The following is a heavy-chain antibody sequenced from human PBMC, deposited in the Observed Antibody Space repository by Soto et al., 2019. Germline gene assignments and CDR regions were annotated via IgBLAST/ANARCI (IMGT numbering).Heavy chain of an antibody. CDR3: ARQGTRRYYFDY. CDR2: IYYSGST. CDR1: GGSISSSSYY. J-gene: IGHJ4*02. D-gene: IGHD3-3*01. V-gene: IGHV4-39*01. Sequence: QLQLQESGPGLVKPSETLSLTCTVSGGSISSSSYYWGWIRQPPGKGLEWIGSIYYSGSTYYNPSLKSRVTISVDTSKNQFSLKLSSVTAADTAVYYCARQGTRRYYFDYWGQGTLVTVSS.